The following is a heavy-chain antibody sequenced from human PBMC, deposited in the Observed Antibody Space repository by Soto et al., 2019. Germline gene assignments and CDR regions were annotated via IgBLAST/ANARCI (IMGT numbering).Heavy chain of an antibody. CDR2: ISPHNFNT. V-gene: IGHV1-18*01. CDR3: ATDKGEYDILTGYYKAHHFDY. CDR1: GYTFTHFY. Sequence: ASLKVSCKASGYTFTHFYIRWVRQAPGQGLEWMGAISPHNFNTNYAQKFRGRVTLTTEKSTNTAYMDLRSLNSDYTTVYYWATDKGEYDILTGYYKAHHFDYWGQGVPVTVSS. D-gene: IGHD3-9*01. J-gene: IGHJ4*02.